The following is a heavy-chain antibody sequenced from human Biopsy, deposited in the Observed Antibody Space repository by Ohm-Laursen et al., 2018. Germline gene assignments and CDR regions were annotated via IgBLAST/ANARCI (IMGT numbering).Heavy chain of an antibody. Sequence: SSVKVSCKVSAYSFGDHRIHWVRQAPGQGLEWMGWIDPKSGGTNYAQKFQGRVTMTRDTSISTTYMELRRLTSDDTAVFYCARELGDFWGGRQFDFWGQGTLVTVSS. D-gene: IGHD3-3*01. CDR1: AYSFGDHR. J-gene: IGHJ5*01. CDR3: ARELGDFWGGRQFDF. V-gene: IGHV1-2*02. CDR2: IDPKSGGT.